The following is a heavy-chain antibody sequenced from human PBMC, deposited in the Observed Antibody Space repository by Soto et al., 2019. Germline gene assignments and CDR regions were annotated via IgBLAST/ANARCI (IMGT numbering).Heavy chain of an antibody. D-gene: IGHD2-15*01. J-gene: IGHJ4*02. V-gene: IGHV3-23*01. CDR2: VSIGGST. CDR1: GFTFSSYA. CDR3: AKRRGAGGHFDY. Sequence: DVQLLESGGGLVQPEGSPRLSCAASGFTFSSYAMGWVRQGPGKGLEWVAVVSIGGSTHYADSVRGRFTISRDNSKNTLSLQMNSLTAEDTAVYFCAKRRGAGGHFDYGGQGALVTVSS.